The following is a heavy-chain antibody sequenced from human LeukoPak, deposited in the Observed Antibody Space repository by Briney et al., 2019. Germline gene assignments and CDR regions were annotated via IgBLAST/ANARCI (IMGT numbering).Heavy chain of an antibody. V-gene: IGHV3-21*01. CDR1: GFTFSNYA. J-gene: IGHJ3*02. CDR2: ISEGGSNT. Sequence: PGGSLRLSCAGSGFTFSNYAMNWVRQAPGKGLEWVSSISEGGSNTDYADSVKGRFTISRDNAKNSLYLQMHSLRAEDTSVYYCARAGVNYDSSGYFPDDAFDIWGQGTMVTVSS. D-gene: IGHD3-22*01. CDR3: ARAGVNYDSSGYFPDDAFDI.